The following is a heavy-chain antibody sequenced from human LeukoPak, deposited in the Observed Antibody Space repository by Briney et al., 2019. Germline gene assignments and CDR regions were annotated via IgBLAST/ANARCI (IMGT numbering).Heavy chain of an antibody. J-gene: IGHJ4*02. CDR3: ARDVTGSGWSYFDY. V-gene: IGHV4-61*01. Sequence: SETLSLTCTVSGGSISSSSYYWGWIRQPPGKGLEWIGYIYYSGSTNYNPSFKSRVTISVDTSKNQFSLKLSSVTAADTAVYYCARDVTGSGWSYFDYWGQGTLVTVSS. CDR2: IYYSGST. D-gene: IGHD6-19*01. CDR1: GGSISSSSYY.